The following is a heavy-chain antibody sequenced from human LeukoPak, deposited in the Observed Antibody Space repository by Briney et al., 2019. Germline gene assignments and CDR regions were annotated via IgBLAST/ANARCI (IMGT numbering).Heavy chain of an antibody. CDR2: IYYSGST. CDR3: ARGGAYRYYYGSGSPFDY. D-gene: IGHD3-10*01. J-gene: IGHJ4*02. Sequence: SETLSLTCTVSGGSVSNYYWSWIRQPPGKGLEWIGYIYYSGSTYYNPSLKSRVTISVDTSKNQFSLKLSSVTAADTAVYYCARGGAYRYYYGSGSPFDYWGQGTLVTVSS. V-gene: IGHV4-30-4*01. CDR1: GGSVSNYY.